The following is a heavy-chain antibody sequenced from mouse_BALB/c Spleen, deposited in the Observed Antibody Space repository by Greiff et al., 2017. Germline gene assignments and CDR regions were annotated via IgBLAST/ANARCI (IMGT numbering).Heavy chain of an antibody. CDR3: ARRGYDVGYAMDY. Sequence: QVQLQQSGAELMKPGASVKISCKATGYTFSSYWIEWVKQRPGHGLEWIGEILPGSGSTNYNEKFKGKATFTADTSSNTAYMQLSSLTSEDSAVYYCARRGYDVGYAMDYWGQGTSVTVSS. D-gene: IGHD2-14*01. CDR2: ILPGSGST. J-gene: IGHJ4*01. V-gene: IGHV1-9*01. CDR1: GYTFSSYW.